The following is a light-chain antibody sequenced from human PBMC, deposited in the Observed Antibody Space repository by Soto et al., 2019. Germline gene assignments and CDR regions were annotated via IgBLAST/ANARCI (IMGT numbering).Light chain of an antibody. CDR3: QQYGDWPPET. Sequence: TQSPATLSVSPGDRATLSCRASQSVSRNLAWYQQKPGQAPRLLIYGASTRVTGVPARFSGSGSATEFSLSISSLQSEDVAVYYCQQYGDWPPETFGQGTKLEI. CDR2: GAS. V-gene: IGKV3-15*01. CDR1: QSVSRN. J-gene: IGKJ2*01.